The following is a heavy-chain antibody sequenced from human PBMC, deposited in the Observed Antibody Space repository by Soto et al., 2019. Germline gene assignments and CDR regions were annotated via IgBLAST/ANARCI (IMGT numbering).Heavy chain of an antibody. CDR1: GFTFSSYS. CDR2: ISSSSSTI. J-gene: IGHJ4*02. V-gene: IGHV3-48*01. Sequence: GGSLRLSCAASGFTFSSYSMNWVRQAPGKGLEWVSYISSSSSTIYYADSVKGRFTISRDNAKNSLYLQMNSLRAEDTAVYYCARDRAHYDILTGLIDYWGQGTLVTVSS. D-gene: IGHD3-9*01. CDR3: ARDRAHYDILTGLIDY.